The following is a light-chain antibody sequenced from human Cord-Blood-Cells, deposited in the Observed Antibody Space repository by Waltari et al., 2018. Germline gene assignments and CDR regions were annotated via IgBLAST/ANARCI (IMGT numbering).Light chain of an antibody. CDR3: QQYDNLPYT. V-gene: IGKV1-33*01. CDR2: DAS. J-gene: IGKJ2*01. Sequence: DIQMTQSPSSLSASVGDRVTITRQASQDISNYLNWDQQKPGKAPKLLIYDASNLETGVPSRFSGSGSGTDFTFTISSLQPEDIATYYCQQYDNLPYTFGQGTKLEIK. CDR1: QDISNY.